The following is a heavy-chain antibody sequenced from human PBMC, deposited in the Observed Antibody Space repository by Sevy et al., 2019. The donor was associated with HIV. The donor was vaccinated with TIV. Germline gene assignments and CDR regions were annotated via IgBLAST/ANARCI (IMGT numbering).Heavy chain of an antibody. V-gene: IGHV1-58*01. Sequence: ASVKVSCKASGFTFTSSAVQWVRQARGQRLEWIGWIVVGSGNTNYAQKFQERVTITRDMSTSTAYMELSSLRSEDTAVYYCAADLGQQCCLDNYYYYGMDVWGQGTTVTVSS. CDR3: AADLGQQCCLDNYYYYGMDV. CDR2: IVVGSGNT. D-gene: IGHD6-19*01. CDR1: GFTFTSSA. J-gene: IGHJ6*02.